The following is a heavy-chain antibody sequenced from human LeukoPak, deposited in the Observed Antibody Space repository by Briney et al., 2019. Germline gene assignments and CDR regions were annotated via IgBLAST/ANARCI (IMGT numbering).Heavy chain of an antibody. D-gene: IGHD4-17*01. CDR3: ARFILYGSGFDP. Sequence: SETLSLTCAVSGDSISSNNWWSWVRQPPGKGLEWIGEVYHGGSTNYNPSLKSRVTITVDKSKNQFSLELTSVTAADTAVYYRARFILYGSGFDPWGQGTLVTVSS. V-gene: IGHV4-4*02. J-gene: IGHJ5*02. CDR1: GDSISSNNW. CDR2: VYHGGST.